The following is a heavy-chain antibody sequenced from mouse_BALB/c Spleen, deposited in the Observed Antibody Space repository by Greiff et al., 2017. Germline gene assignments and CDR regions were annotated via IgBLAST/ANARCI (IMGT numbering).Heavy chain of an antibody. D-gene: IGHD2-1*01. J-gene: IGHJ4*01. Sequence: EVQLQESGGGLVKPGGSLKLSCAASGFTFSDYYMYWVRQTPEKRLEWVATISDGGSYTYYPDSVKGRFTISRDNAKNNLYLQMSSLKSEDTAMYYCARGAIYYGNYAYAMDYWGQGTSVTVSS. CDR1: GFTFSDYY. CDR3: ARGAIYYGNYAYAMDY. CDR2: ISDGGSYT. V-gene: IGHV5-4*02.